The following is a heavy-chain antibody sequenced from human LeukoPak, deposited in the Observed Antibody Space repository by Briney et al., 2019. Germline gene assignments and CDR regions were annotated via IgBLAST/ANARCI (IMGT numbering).Heavy chain of an antibody. Sequence: ASVTVSCNISGYTLTDFSMHWVRQAPGKGLEWMGGFNREDDEAIYAPHFQGRVTVTEDTSTDTAYMELSGLRSEDTAVYYCATLDSYYDNSGRPLVPDWGQGTLVTVSS. V-gene: IGHV1-24*01. CDR1: GYTLTDFS. D-gene: IGHD3-22*01. CDR3: ATLDSYYDNSGRPLVPD. CDR2: FNREDDEA. J-gene: IGHJ4*02.